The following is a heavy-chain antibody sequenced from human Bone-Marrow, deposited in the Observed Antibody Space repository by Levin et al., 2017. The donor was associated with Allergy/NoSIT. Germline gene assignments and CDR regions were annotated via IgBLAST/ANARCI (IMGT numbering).Heavy chain of an antibody. CDR1: GDSVISGHYY. CDR3: ARVRNAGGRGWFDS. V-gene: IGHV4-31*03. J-gene: IGHJ5*01. D-gene: IGHD2-8*02. CDR2: IYYSGSA. Sequence: ASETLSLTCTVSGDSVISGHYYWSWIRQHPGKGLEWIGHIYYSGSAYYNPSLESRLSISVDTSRNQFSLNLSSVTAADTAVYYCARVRNAGGRGWFDSWGQGTLVTVSS.